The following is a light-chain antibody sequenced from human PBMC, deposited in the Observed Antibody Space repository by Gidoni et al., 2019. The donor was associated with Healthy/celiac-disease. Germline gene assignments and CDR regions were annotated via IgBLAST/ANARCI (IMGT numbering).Light chain of an antibody. J-gene: IGKJ1*01. CDR3: MQALQTPWT. CDR1: QSLLHSNGYNY. V-gene: IGKV2-28*01. Sequence: DIVMTQSPLSLPVTPGEPASIPCRSSQSLLHSNGYNYLDWYLQKPGQSPQLLIYLGSNRASGVPDRFSSSGSGTDFTRKISRVEAEDVGVYYCMQALQTPWTFGQGTKVEIK. CDR2: LGS.